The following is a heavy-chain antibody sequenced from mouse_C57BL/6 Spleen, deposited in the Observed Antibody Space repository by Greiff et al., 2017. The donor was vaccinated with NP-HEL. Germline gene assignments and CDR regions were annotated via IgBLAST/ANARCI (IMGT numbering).Heavy chain of an antibody. CDR2: SRNKANDYTT. V-gene: IGHV7-1*01. D-gene: IGHD2-3*01. CDR1: GFTFSDFY. CDR3: ARDAPDGHGYFDV. Sequence: EVQVVESGGGLVQSGRSLRLSCATSGFTFSDFYMEWVRQAPGKGLEWIAASRNKANDYTTAYSASVKGRFIVSRDTSQSILYLQMNALRAEDTAIYYCARDAPDGHGYFDVWGTGTTVTVSS. J-gene: IGHJ1*03.